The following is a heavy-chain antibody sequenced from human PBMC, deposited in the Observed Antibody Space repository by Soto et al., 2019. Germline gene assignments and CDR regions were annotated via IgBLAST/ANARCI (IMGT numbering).Heavy chain of an antibody. CDR3: ASNWNPQIYYYYMDV. J-gene: IGHJ6*03. V-gene: IGHV1-18*01. CDR2: ISAYNGNT. Sequence: VSVKVSCKASGYSLTSYGISWVRQATGQGLEWMGWISAYNGNTNYAQKLQGRVTMTTDTSTSTAYMELRSLRSDDTAVYYCASNWNPQIYYYYMDVWGKGTTVTVSS. D-gene: IGHD1-20*01. CDR1: GYSLTSYG.